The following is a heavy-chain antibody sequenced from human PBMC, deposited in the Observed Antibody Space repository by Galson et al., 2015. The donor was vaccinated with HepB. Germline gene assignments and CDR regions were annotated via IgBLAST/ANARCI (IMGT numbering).Heavy chain of an antibody. V-gene: IGHV3-33*01. Sequence: SLRLSCAASGFTFSSYGMHWVRQAPGKGLEWVAVIWYDGSNEYYADSVKGRFTISRDNSKNTLYLQMNSLRAEDTAVYYCASPAAAGTSYQYFQHWGQGTLVTVSS. CDR1: GFTFSSYG. J-gene: IGHJ1*01. CDR2: IWYDGSNE. CDR3: ASPAAAGTSYQYFQH. D-gene: IGHD6-13*01.